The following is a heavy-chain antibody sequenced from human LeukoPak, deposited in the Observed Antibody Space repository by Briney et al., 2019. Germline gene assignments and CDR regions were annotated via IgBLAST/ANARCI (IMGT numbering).Heavy chain of an antibody. CDR2: IYYSGST. CDR1: GGSISSSSYY. V-gene: IGHV4-39*07. D-gene: IGHD1-26*01. J-gene: IGHJ4*02. Sequence: SETLSLTCTVSGGSISSSSYYWGWIRQPPGKGLEWIGSIYYSGSTYYNPSLKSRVTISVDTSKNQFSLKLSSVTAADTAVYYCARGEEGLIDYWGQGTLVTVSS. CDR3: ARGEEGLIDY.